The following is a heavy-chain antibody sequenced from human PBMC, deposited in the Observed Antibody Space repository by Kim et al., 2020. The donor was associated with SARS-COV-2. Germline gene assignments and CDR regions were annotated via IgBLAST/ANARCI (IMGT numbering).Heavy chain of an antibody. V-gene: IGHV1-18*01. D-gene: IGHD1-1*01. J-gene: IGHJ4*02. Sequence: ASVKVSCKASGYTFTSYGISWVRQAPGQGLEWMGWISAYNGNTNYAQKLQGRVTMTTDTSTSTAYMELRSLRSDDTAVYYCARDFNDAVWYYFDYWGQGTLVTVSS. CDR1: GYTFTSYG. CDR2: ISAYNGNT. CDR3: ARDFNDAVWYYFDY.